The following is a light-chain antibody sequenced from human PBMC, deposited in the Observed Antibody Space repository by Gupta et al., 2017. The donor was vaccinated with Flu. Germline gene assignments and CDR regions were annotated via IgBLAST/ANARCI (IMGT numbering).Light chain of an antibody. CDR2: SHN. V-gene: IGLV1-44*01. CDR1: SSNIKNNT. CDR3: APWDDSLNGWV. Sequence: QSVLTQPPSASGTPGQRVTIPCSGSSSNIKNNTVNWCQQLPGTAPKLLIYSHNQRPSGVPDQFSGSKSGTSASLAISGLQSEDEADYYCAPWDDSLNGWVFGGGTKLTVL. J-gene: IGLJ3*02.